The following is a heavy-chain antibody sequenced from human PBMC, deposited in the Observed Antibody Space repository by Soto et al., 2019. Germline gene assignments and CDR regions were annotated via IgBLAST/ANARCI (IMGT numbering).Heavy chain of an antibody. CDR3: ARDYVQSSGWYGY. D-gene: IGHD6-19*01. Sequence: QVQLVQSGAEVKKPGSSVKVSCKASGGTFSSYTISWVRQAPGQGLEWMGRIIPILGIANYAQKFQGRVTITADKSTSTAYMELSSLRSEDTAVYYCARDYVQSSGWYGYWGQGTLVTVSS. V-gene: IGHV1-69*08. CDR2: IIPILGIA. J-gene: IGHJ4*02. CDR1: GGTFSSYT.